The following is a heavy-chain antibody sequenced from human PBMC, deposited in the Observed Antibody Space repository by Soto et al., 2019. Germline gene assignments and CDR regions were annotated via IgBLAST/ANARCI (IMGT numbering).Heavy chain of an antibody. CDR1: GCTFSSYA. Sequence: PGGSLRLCCAASGCTFSSYAMSWVRQAPGKGLEWVSAISGSGGSTYYADSVKGRFTISRDNSKNTLYLQMNSLRAEDTAVYYCAKQGSGYYPIDYWGQGTLVTVSS. J-gene: IGHJ4*02. V-gene: IGHV3-23*01. CDR3: AKQGSGYYPIDY. D-gene: IGHD3-22*01. CDR2: ISGSGGST.